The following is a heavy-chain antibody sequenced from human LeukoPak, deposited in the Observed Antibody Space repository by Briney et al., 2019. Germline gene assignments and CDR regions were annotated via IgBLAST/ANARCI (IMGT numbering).Heavy chain of an antibody. CDR1: GGSISSYY. J-gene: IGHJ6*03. CDR2: IYTSGST. Sequence: SETLSLTCTVSGGSISSYYWSWIRQPAGKGLEWIGRIYTSGSTNYNPSLKSRVTMSVDTSKNQFSLKLSSVTVADTAVYYCARDKQLEHYYYYYMDVWGKATTVTVSS. CDR3: ARDKQLEHYYYYYMDV. D-gene: IGHD6-6*01. V-gene: IGHV4-4*07.